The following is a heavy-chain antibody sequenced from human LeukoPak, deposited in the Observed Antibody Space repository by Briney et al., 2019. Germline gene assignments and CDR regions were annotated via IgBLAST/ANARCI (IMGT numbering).Heavy chain of an antibody. D-gene: IGHD5-12*01. J-gene: IGHJ3*02. CDR1: GFTFSDYY. CDR3: ARSGRGYDDAFDI. V-gene: IGHV3-11*06. CDR2: ISSSSSYI. Sequence: GGSLRLSCAASGFTFSDYYMSWIRQAPGKGLEWVSSISSSSSYIYYADSVKGRFTISRDNAKNSVYLEMNSLRAEDTAVYYCARSGRGYDDAFDIWGQGTMVTVSS.